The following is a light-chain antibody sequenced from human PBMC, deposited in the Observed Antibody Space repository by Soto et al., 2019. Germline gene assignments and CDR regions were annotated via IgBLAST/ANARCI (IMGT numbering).Light chain of an antibody. CDR2: EVS. CDR3: SSYTSTSTLV. J-gene: IGLJ2*01. Sequence: QSVLTQPASVSGSPGQSITISCTGTISDVGAYNYVSWYQQHPDKAPKLMIFEVSNRPSGVSNRFSGSKSGNTASLTISGLQADDEADYYCSSYTSTSTLVFGGGTKLTVL. V-gene: IGLV2-14*01. CDR1: ISDVGAYNY.